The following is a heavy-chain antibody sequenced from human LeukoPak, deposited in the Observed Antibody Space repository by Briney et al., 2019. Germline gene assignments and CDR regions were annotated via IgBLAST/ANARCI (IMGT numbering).Heavy chain of an antibody. V-gene: IGHV4-39*01. J-gene: IGHJ4*02. CDR1: GGSISSSSYY. Sequence: PSETLSLTCTVSGGSISSSSYYWGWIRQPPGKGLECIGSIYYSGSTYYNQSLKSRVTISVDTSKNHFSLKLSSVPAADQAVCYCARHTLYGNYPDYFDYWGQGSLVTVSS. D-gene: IGHD1-7*01. CDR2: IYYSGST. CDR3: ARHTLYGNYPDYFDY.